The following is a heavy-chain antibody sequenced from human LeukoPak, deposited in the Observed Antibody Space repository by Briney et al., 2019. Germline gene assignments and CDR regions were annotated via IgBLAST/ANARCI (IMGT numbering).Heavy chain of an antibody. D-gene: IGHD6-6*01. J-gene: IGHJ3*02. Sequence: SETLSLTCTVSGGSISSYYWSWIRQPPGKGLEWIGYIYYSGSTNYNPSLKSRVTISVDTSKNQFSLKLSSVTAADTAVYYCARGAPGYSSSGFEFDIWGQGTTVTVSS. CDR1: GGSISSYY. CDR2: IYYSGST. V-gene: IGHV4-59*01. CDR3: ARGAPGYSSSGFEFDI.